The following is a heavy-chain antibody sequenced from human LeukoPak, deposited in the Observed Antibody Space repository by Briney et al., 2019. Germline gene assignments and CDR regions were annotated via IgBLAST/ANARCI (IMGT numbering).Heavy chain of an antibody. CDR3: ARDQRYFDWLPDSFDY. D-gene: IGHD3-9*01. Sequence: GGSLRLSCAASGFTFSSYWMSWVRQAPGKGLEWVANIKQDGSEKYYVDSVKGRFTISRDNAKNSLYLQMNSLRAEDTAVYYCARDQRYFDWLPDSFDYWGQGTLVTVFS. V-gene: IGHV3-7*01. J-gene: IGHJ4*02. CDR1: GFTFSSYW. CDR2: IKQDGSEK.